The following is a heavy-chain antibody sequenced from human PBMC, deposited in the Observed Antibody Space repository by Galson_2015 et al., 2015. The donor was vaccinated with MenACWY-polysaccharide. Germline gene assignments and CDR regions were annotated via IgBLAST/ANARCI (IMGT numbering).Heavy chain of an antibody. CDR3: ARVRYSTGKYQFDY. D-gene: IGHD2-2*01. V-gene: IGHV3-23*01. CDR1: GFTFSNYA. J-gene: IGHJ4*02. Sequence: SLRLSCAASGFTFSNYATSWVRQAPGEGLEWVSTIGGSGSNTHYADSVKGRFTISRDNSKNTLSLQMNSLRAEDTAVYYCARVRYSTGKYQFDYWGQGTLVAVSS. CDR2: IGGSGSNT.